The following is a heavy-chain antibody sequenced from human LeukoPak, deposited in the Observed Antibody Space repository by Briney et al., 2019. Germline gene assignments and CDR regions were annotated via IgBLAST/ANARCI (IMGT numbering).Heavy chain of an antibody. D-gene: IGHD3-16*02. CDR3: AKGPAPRLGEFSYHALVDY. V-gene: IGHV3-30*18. CDR2: ISYDGSNE. CDR1: GFTFSSYG. Sequence: GGSLRLSCVASGFTFSSYGMHWVRQAPGKGLEWVAFISYDGSNENIADSVKGRFIISRDNSKNTLYLQMNSLRAEDTAVYYCAKGPAPRLGEFSYHALVDYWGQGTLVTVSS. J-gene: IGHJ4*02.